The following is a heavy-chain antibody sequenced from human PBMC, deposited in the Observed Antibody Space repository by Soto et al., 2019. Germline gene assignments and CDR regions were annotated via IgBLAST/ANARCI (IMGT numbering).Heavy chain of an antibody. Sequence: GGSLRLSCAASGFTFSNAWMNWVRQAPGKGLEWVGRIKSKTDGGTTDYAAPVKGRFTISRDDSKNTLYLQMNSLKTEDTAVYYCTTVIGSGSYFPNYYYYGMDVWGQGTTVTVSS. J-gene: IGHJ6*02. CDR1: GFTFSNAW. V-gene: IGHV3-15*07. CDR2: IKSKTDGGTT. D-gene: IGHD3-10*01. CDR3: TTVIGSGSYFPNYYYYGMDV.